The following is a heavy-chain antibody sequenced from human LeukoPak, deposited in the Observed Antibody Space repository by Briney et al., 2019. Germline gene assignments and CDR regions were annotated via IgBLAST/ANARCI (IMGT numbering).Heavy chain of an antibody. Sequence: PSETLSLTCTVSGGSISSYYWSWIRQPPGKGLEWIGYIYYSGSTNYNPSLKSRVTISVDTSKNQFSLKLSSVTAADTAVYYCARLPGMGATTWIDYWGQGTLVTVSS. CDR2: IYYSGST. J-gene: IGHJ4*02. CDR1: GGSISSYY. CDR3: ARLPGMGATTWIDY. D-gene: IGHD1-26*01. V-gene: IGHV4-59*08.